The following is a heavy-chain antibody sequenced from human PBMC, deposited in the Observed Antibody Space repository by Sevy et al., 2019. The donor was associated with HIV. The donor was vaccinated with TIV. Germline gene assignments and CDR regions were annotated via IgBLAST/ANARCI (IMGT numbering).Heavy chain of an antibody. CDR3: ANPTVTADNDY. D-gene: IGHD4-17*01. Sequence: GGSLRLSCAVSGFTFNSYVMSWVRQAPGKGLEWVSSISAGGGRTYYGDSVKGRFTISRDNSKNTLFLQMSSLRVEDTAVYYCANPTVTADNDYWGQGTLVTVSS. V-gene: IGHV3-23*01. J-gene: IGHJ4*02. CDR1: GFTFNSYV. CDR2: ISAGGGRT.